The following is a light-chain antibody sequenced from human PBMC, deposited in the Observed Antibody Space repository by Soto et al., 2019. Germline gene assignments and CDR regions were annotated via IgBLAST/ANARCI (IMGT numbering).Light chain of an antibody. J-gene: IGKJ5*01. CDR3: QQAYSFPIT. V-gene: IGKV1D-12*01. Sequence: DIQVTQYTSSVSASVGDRVTITCRASQDIAAYLAWYQHKPGRAPELLIHAASSLQSGVPSRFSGSGSGTDFTLTINSLQPEDFATYYCQQAYSFPITFGQGALLAVK. CDR2: AAS. CDR1: QDIAAY.